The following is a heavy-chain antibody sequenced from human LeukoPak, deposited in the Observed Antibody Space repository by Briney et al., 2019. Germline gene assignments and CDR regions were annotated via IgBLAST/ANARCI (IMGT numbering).Heavy chain of an antibody. J-gene: IGHJ6*02. CDR3: ARDGYNYYYYYGMDV. D-gene: IGHD5-24*01. CDR2: INHSGSS. V-gene: IGHV4-34*01. CDR1: GGSFSGYY. Sequence: SETLSLTCAVYGGSFSGYYWSWIRQPPGKGLEWIGEINHSGSSNYNPSLKSRVTISVDTSKNQFSLKLSSVTAADMAVYYCARDGYNYYYYYGMDVWGQGTTVTVSS.